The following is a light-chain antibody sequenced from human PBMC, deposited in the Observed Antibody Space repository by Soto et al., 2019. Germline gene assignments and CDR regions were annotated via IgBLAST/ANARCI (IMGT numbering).Light chain of an antibody. CDR3: ATWDDSLSAWV. CDR1: SSNIGSNY. J-gene: IGLJ3*02. Sequence: QSVLTQPPSASGTPGQRVTISCSGSSSNIGSNYVYWYHQLPGTAPKLLIYNNNQRPSGVPDRFSGSKSGTSASLAISGLRSEDEADYYCATWDDSLSAWVFGGGTKVTV. V-gene: IGLV1-47*02. CDR2: NNN.